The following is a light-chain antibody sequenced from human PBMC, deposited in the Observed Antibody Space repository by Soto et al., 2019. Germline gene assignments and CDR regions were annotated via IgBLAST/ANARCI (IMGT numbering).Light chain of an antibody. CDR2: WAS. CDR1: QSVLYSSNNKNY. Sequence: DIVMTQSPDSLAVSLGETATINCKSSQSVLYSSNNKNYLAWYQQKPGQPPKLLIYWASTRESGVPDRFSGSGSGTDVTLSISSLQVEDVGVYYGQQYYCTPPPLTFGGGTKVEIK. CDR3: QQYYCTPPPLT. J-gene: IGKJ4*01. V-gene: IGKV4-1*01.